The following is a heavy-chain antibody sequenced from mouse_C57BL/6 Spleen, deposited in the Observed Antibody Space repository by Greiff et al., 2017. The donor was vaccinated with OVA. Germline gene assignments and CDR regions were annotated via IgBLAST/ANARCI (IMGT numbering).Heavy chain of an antibody. Sequence: QVQLQQPGAELVKPGASVKLSCKASGYTFTSYWMHWVKQRPGQGLEWIGMIHPNSGSTNYNEKFKSKATLTVDKSSRTAYMQLSSLTSEDSAVNYGARSDSSGHAGYFDYWGQGTTLTVSS. CDR2: IHPNSGST. D-gene: IGHD3-2*02. CDR3: ARSDSSGHAGYFDY. V-gene: IGHV1-64*01. J-gene: IGHJ2*01. CDR1: GYTFTSYW.